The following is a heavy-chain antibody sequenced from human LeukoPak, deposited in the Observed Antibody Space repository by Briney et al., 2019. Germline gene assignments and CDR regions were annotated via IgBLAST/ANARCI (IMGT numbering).Heavy chain of an antibody. CDR2: IYWDDNK. V-gene: IGHV2-5*02. CDR1: GFSLSTSGVG. Sequence: SGPTLVKPTQTLTLTCTFSGFSLSTSGVGVGWIRQPPGEALEWLALIYWDDNKRYSPSLKSRLTITKDTSKNQVVLTMTNMDPVDTATYYCAHYGDYRFMYYFDHWGQGTLVTVSS. CDR3: AHYGDYRFMYYFDH. J-gene: IGHJ4*02. D-gene: IGHD4-17*01.